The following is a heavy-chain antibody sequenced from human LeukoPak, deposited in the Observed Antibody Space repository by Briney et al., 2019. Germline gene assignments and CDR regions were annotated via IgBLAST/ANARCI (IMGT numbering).Heavy chain of an antibody. J-gene: IGHJ4*02. D-gene: IGHD4-17*01. Sequence: PGGSLRLSCAASGFTFSNYAMTWVRRAPGKGLEWVSYIISSSSTISYADSVKGRFTISRDNAKNSLFLQMNSLRAEDTAVYYCAAYGDYHYWGQGTLVTVSS. CDR3: AAYGDYHY. CDR1: GFTFSNYA. V-gene: IGHV3-48*01. CDR2: IISSSSTI.